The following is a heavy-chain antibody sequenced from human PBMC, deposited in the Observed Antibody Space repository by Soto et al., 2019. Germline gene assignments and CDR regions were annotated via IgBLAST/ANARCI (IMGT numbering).Heavy chain of an antibody. D-gene: IGHD3-10*01. CDR3: ARDRDWFDP. V-gene: IGHV4-59*01. Sequence: SETLSLTCTVSGGSISSYYWSWIRQPPGKGLEWIGYIYYSGSTNYNPSLKSRVTISVDTSKNHFSLKLSSVTAADTAVYYCARDRDWFDPWGQGTLVTVSS. CDR1: GGSISSYY. CDR2: IYYSGST. J-gene: IGHJ5*02.